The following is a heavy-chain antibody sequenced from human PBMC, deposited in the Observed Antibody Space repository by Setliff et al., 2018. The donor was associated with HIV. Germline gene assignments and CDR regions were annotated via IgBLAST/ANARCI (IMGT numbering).Heavy chain of an antibody. V-gene: IGHV4-4*08. CDR3: ASELGASPHDVFDI. D-gene: IGHD3-16*01. CDR1: GGSISGFH. Sequence: PSETLSLTCTVSGGSISGFHWSWIRQSPGKGLEWIGYIYTGGSTNYNPSLKSRVTISVDTSKSQFSLKLNSVTAADTAVYYCASELGASPHDVFDIWGRGTMVTVSS. CDR2: IYTGGST. J-gene: IGHJ3*02.